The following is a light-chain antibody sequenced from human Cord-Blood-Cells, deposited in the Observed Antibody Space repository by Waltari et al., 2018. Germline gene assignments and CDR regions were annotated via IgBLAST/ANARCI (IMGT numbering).Light chain of an antibody. CDR1: QSVSSSY. J-gene: IGKJ2*03. V-gene: IGKV3-20*01. CDR3: QQYGSSPYS. Sequence: EIVLKQSPGTLSLSPGERATLSCRASQSVSSSYLAWYQQNPGQAPRLPIYGASCRATGIPDRFSGSGSGTDFTLTISRLEPEDFAVYYCQQYGSSPYSFGQGTKLEIK. CDR2: GAS.